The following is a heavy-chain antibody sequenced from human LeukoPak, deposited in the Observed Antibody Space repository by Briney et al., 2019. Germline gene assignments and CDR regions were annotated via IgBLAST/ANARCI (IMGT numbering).Heavy chain of an antibody. Sequence: PSETLSLTCAVYGGSFRGYYWSWIRQPPGKGLEWIGEINHSGSTNYNPSLKSRVTISVDTSKNQFSLKLSSVTAADTAVYYCARAGVVVVAATRYFDYWGQGTLVTVSS. CDR2: INHSGST. CDR1: GGSFRGYY. D-gene: IGHD2-15*01. J-gene: IGHJ4*02. V-gene: IGHV4-34*01. CDR3: ARAGVVVVAATRYFDY.